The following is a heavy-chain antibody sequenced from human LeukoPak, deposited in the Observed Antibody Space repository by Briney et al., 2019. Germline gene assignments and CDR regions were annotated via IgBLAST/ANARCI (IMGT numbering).Heavy chain of an antibody. J-gene: IGHJ4*02. CDR1: GFTVSSNY. CDR3: ARVTHLVVVTALESPDLGDY. D-gene: IGHD2-21*02. CDR2: IYGDGST. V-gene: IGHV3-66*01. Sequence: GGSLRLSCAASGFTVSSNYMSWVRQAPGKGLEWVSIIYGDGSTYYADSVKGRFTISRDNSKNTLYLQMNSLRAEDTAVYYCARVTHLVVVTALESPDLGDYWGQGTLVTVSS.